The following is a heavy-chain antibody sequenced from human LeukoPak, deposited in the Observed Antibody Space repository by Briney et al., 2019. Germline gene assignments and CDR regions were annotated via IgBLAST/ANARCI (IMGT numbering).Heavy chain of an antibody. Sequence: PGGSLRLSCAASGFTSSSYGMHWVRQAPGKGLEWVAVISYDGSNKYYADSVKGRFTISRDNSKNTLYLQMNSLRAEDTAVYYCAKGVGWFGESHFDYWGQGTLVTVSS. CDR3: AKGVGWFGESHFDY. CDR1: GFTSSSYG. D-gene: IGHD3-10*01. J-gene: IGHJ4*02. CDR2: ISYDGSNK. V-gene: IGHV3-30*18.